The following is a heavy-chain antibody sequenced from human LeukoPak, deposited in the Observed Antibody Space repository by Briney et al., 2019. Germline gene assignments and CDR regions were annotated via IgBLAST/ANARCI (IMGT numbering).Heavy chain of an antibody. CDR3: ARVHLAYCGGDRHYFDY. CDR2: INHSGST. V-gene: IGHV4-34*01. CDR1: GGSFSGYY. Sequence: PSETLSPTCAVYGGSFSGYYWSWIRQPPGKGLEWIGEINHSGSTNYNPSLKSRVTISVDTSKNQFSLKLSSVTAADTAVYYCARVHLAYCGGDRHYFDYWGQGTLVTVSS. D-gene: IGHD2-21*02. J-gene: IGHJ4*02.